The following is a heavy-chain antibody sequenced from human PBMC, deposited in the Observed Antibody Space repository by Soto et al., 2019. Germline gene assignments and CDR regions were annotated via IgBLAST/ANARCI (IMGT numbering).Heavy chain of an antibody. Sequence: SETLSLTCTVSGGSISSGDYYWSWIRQPPGKGLEWIGYIYYSGSTYYNPSLKSRVTISVDTSKNQFSLKLSSVTAADTAVYYCAREGGDYYHYYYMDVWGKGTTVTVSS. D-gene: IGHD4-17*01. J-gene: IGHJ6*03. CDR3: AREGGDYYHYYYMDV. V-gene: IGHV4-30-4*02. CDR2: IYYSGST. CDR1: GGSISSGDYY.